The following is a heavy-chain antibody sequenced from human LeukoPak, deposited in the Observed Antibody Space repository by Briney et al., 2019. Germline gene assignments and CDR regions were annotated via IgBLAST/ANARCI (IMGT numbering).Heavy chain of an antibody. CDR2: IRYDGSNK. V-gene: IGHV3-33*06. CDR3: AKDGQVPVYYYYYMDV. J-gene: IGHJ6*03. Sequence: GRSLRLSCAASGFTFSSYGMHWVRQAPGKGLEWVAVIRYDGSNKYYADSVKGRFTISRDNSKNTLYLQMNSLRAEDTAVYYCAKDGQVPVYYYYYMDVWGKGTTVTVSS. CDR1: GFTFSSYG. D-gene: IGHD2-2*01.